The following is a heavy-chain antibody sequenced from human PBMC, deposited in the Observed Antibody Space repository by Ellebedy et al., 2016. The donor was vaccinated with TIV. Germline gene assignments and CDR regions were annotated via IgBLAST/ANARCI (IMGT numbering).Heavy chain of an antibody. Sequence: GESLKISXAASGFILSSYAMSCVRQAPGKGLEWVSAFGGNVGTTYYADSVKGRFTISRDNSENTLYLQMDSLRGEDTAVYYCAKGQQWLVEGLDFWGQGTLVTVSS. CDR3: AKGQQWLVEGLDF. J-gene: IGHJ4*02. V-gene: IGHV3-23*01. CDR2: FGGNVGTT. CDR1: GFILSSYA. D-gene: IGHD6-19*01.